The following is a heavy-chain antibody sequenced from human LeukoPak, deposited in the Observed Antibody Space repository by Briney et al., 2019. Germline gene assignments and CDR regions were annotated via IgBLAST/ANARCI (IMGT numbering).Heavy chain of an antibody. Sequence: VGSLRLSCAASGFTFSSYGMHWVRQAPGKGLEWVAFIRYDGSNKYYADSVKGRFTISRDNSKNTLYLQMNSLRAEDTAVYYCAIGGRYSSRWFDYWGQGTLVTVSS. J-gene: IGHJ4*02. CDR2: IRYDGSNK. CDR1: GFTFSSYG. CDR3: AIGGRYSSRWFDY. V-gene: IGHV3-30*02. D-gene: IGHD6-13*01.